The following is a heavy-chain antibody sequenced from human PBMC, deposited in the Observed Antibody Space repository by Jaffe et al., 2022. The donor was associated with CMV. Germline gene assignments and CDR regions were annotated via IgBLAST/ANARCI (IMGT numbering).Heavy chain of an antibody. D-gene: IGHD2-8*02. CDR3: ARDRWRNPRGVDYYYYYRDV. Sequence: EVQLVESGGGLVKPGGSLRLSCAASGFTFSSYSMNWVRQAPGKGLEWVSSISSSSSYIYYADSVKGRFTISRDNAKNSLYLQMNSLRAEDTAVYYCARDRWRNPRGVDYYYYYRDVWGKGTTVTVSS. CDR1: GFTFSSYS. CDR2: ISSSSSYI. J-gene: IGHJ6*03. V-gene: IGHV3-21*01.